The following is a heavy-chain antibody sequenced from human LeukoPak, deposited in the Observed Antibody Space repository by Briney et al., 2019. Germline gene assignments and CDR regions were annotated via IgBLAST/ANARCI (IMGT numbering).Heavy chain of an antibody. D-gene: IGHD3-10*01. Sequence: GGSLRLSCAASGFTFSNYAMSWERQAPGKGLEWVSTISGSTENTYYADSVKGRFTISRDNSKNTLYLQMNSLRAEDTAIYYCARAPRKFRGIIVTPLYYFDYWGQGALVTVSS. CDR3: ARAPRKFRGIIVTPLYYFDY. CDR1: GFTFSNYA. J-gene: IGHJ4*02. CDR2: ISGSTENT. V-gene: IGHV3-23*01.